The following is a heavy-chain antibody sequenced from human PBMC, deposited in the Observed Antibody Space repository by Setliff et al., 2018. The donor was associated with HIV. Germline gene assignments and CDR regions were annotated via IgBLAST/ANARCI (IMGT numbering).Heavy chain of an antibody. CDR3: ARDLTSKSNCFEP. D-gene: IGHD3-9*01. J-gene: IGHJ5*02. Sequence: PSETLSLTCSVSGGSLISGGYYWSWIRQHPGKGLEWIGYVYYTGKTYYNPSLESRISMSVDTSKNQFSLKLTSVTAADTAIYYCARDLTSKSNCFEPWGQGTQVTVSS. V-gene: IGHV4-31*03. CDR2: VYYTGKT. CDR1: GGSLISGGYY.